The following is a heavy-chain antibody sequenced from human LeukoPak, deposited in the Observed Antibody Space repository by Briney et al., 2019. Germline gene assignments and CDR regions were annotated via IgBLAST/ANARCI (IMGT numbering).Heavy chain of an antibody. CDR2: ISANSGGT. J-gene: IGHJ4*02. CDR1: GYTFTDYN. V-gene: IGHV1-2*02. Sequence: ASVKVSCKASGYTFTDYNIHWVLQAPPQGLEWMGWISANSGGTNYAQKFQGRVTMTRDTSITTAYMKLRRVRYDAVDMYSCSVWFWELCGWGQGIMVSVSS. CDR3: SVWFWELCG. D-gene: IGHD3-10*01.